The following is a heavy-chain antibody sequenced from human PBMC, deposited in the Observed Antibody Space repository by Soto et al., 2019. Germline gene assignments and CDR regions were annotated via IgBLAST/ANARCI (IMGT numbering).Heavy chain of an antibody. CDR3: ARYIAATRRYYYGMEV. CDR2: IYHTGKT. Sequence: PSETLSLTCTVSGDAIYIGGYYWTWIRQHPGKGLEWSGSIYHTGKTYYNPSLASRVTMSVDTSKNQFSLKLGSVTAADTAVYYCARYIAATRRYYYGMEVWGQGTTVPSP. J-gene: IGHJ6*02. D-gene: IGHD6-13*01. V-gene: IGHV4-39*07. CDR1: GDAIYIGGYY.